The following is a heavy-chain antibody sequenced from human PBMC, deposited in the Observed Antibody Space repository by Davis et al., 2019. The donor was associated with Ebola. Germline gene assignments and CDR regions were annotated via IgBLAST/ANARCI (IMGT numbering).Heavy chain of an antibody. J-gene: IGHJ6*02. V-gene: IGHV3-33*01. Sequence: GESLKIPCAASGFTFSSYGMHWVRQAPGKGLEWVAVIWYDGSNKYYADSVKGRFTISRDNSKNTLYLQMNSLRAEDTAVYYCARGGLGIAARRYYYYGMDVWGQGTTVTVSS. D-gene: IGHD6-6*01. CDR1: GFTFSSYG. CDR2: IWYDGSNK. CDR3: ARGGLGIAARRYYYYGMDV.